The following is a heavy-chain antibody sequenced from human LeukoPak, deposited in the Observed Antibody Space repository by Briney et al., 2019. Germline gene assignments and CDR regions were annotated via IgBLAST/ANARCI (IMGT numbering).Heavy chain of an antibody. V-gene: IGHV1-69*04. D-gene: IGHD3-22*01. CDR2: IIPILGIA. J-gene: IGHJ4*02. CDR3: AGAADYYDSSGPDY. CDR1: GGTFSSYA. Sequence: SVKVSCKASGGTFSSYAISWVRQAPGQGLEWMGRIIPILGIANYAQKFQGRVTITADKSTSTACMELSSLRSEDTAVYYCAGAADYYDSSGPDYWGQGTLVTVSS.